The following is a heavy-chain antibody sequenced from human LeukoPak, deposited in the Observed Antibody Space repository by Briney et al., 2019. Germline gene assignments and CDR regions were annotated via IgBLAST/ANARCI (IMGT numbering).Heavy chain of an antibody. CDR2: FDPEDGET. V-gene: IGHV1-24*01. Sequence: ASVTVSCKVSVYTLTELSMHWVRQAPGKGREWMGGFDPEDGETIYAQKFQGRVTMTEDTSTDTAYMELSSLRYTAVYYCATAIDSSGYYHPGWFDPWGQGTLVTVSS. CDR1: VYTLTELS. CDR3: ATAIDSSGYYHPGWFDP. J-gene: IGHJ5*02. D-gene: IGHD3-22*01.